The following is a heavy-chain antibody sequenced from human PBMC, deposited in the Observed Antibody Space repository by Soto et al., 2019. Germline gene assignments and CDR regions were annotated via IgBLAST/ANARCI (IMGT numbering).Heavy chain of an antibody. V-gene: IGHV1-69*06. CDR2: TIPIFGTA. CDR3: ARGPDRPYYDFWSGYYKDYYYGMDV. Sequence: SVKVSCKASGGPFSSYAVSWVRQAPGQGLEWIAGTIPIFGTANYAQKFQGRVTITADKSTSTAYMELSSLRSEDTAVYYCARGPDRPYYDFWSGYYKDYYYGMDVWGQGTTFTVSS. D-gene: IGHD3-3*01. J-gene: IGHJ6*02. CDR1: GGPFSSYA.